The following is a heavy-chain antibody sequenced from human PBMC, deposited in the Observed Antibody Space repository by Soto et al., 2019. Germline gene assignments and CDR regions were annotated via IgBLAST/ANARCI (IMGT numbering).Heavy chain of an antibody. CDR3: VRQGIGNLHGLVDV. CDR1: SGPSSSHN. CDR2: VYSTGGT. D-gene: IGHD1-1*01. J-gene: IGHJ6*02. V-gene: IGHV4-59*08. Sequence: QVQLQQSGPGLVKPSETLSLTCSVSSGPSSSHNWGWIRQPPGRGLEWIGYVYSTGGTSYNPSLKSRVTIQADTSTTHISLTLNSVTAADTAVYYCVRQGIGNLHGLVDVWGQGTTVRVSS.